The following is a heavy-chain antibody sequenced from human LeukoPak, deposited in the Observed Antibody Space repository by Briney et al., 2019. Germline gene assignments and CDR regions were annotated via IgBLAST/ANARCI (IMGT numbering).Heavy chain of an antibody. D-gene: IGHD3-9*01. V-gene: IGHV4-39*01. CDR3: ARQKVLRYFDWFFAY. CDR2: IYYSGST. J-gene: IGHJ4*02. Sequence: SETLSLTCTVSGGSISSYYWGWIRQPPGKGLEWIGSIYYSGSTYYNPSLKSRVTISVDTSKNQFSLKLSSVTAADTAVYYCARQKVLRYFDWFFAYWGQGTLVTVSS. CDR1: GGSISSYY.